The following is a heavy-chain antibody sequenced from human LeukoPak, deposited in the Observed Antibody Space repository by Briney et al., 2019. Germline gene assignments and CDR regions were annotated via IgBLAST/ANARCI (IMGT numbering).Heavy chain of an antibody. CDR3: ARHPIVVVPAAIGGNYYYYMDV. CDR1: GDRFTSYW. J-gene: IGHJ6*03. CDR2: IYPGYSDT. Sequence: GESLQISFQGSGDRFTSYWIGWVRPMPGKGLEWMGIIYPGYSDTRYSPSFQGQVTISADKSISTAYLQWSSLKASDTAMYYCARHPIVVVPAAIGGNYYYYMDVWGKGTTVTVSS. V-gene: IGHV5-51*01. D-gene: IGHD2-2*01.